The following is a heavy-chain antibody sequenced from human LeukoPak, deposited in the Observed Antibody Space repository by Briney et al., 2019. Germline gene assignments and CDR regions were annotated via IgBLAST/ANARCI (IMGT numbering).Heavy chain of an antibody. Sequence: SETLSLTCTVSGGSISSYYWSWIRQPPGKGLEWIGYIYYSGSTNYNPSLKSRVTISVDTSKNQFSLKLSSVTAADTAVYYCARENFVWGSYRPTAFDYWGQGTLVTVSA. CDR1: GGSISSYY. CDR2: IYYSGST. CDR3: ARENFVWGSYRPTAFDY. J-gene: IGHJ4*02. V-gene: IGHV4-59*12. D-gene: IGHD3-16*02.